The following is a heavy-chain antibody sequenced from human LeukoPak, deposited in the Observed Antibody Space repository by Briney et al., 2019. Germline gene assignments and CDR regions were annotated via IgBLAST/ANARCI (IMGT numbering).Heavy chain of an antibody. CDR1: GFTFSSYE. J-gene: IGHJ4*02. D-gene: IGHD1-26*01. CDR3: AREVPSRWRASYFDY. Sequence: GGSLRLSCAASGFTFSSYEMNWVRQAPGKGLEWVSYISSSGSTIYYADSVRGRFTISRDNAKNSLYLQMNSLRAEDTAVYSCAREVPSRWRASYFDYWGQGTLVTVSS. V-gene: IGHV3-48*03. CDR2: ISSSGSTI.